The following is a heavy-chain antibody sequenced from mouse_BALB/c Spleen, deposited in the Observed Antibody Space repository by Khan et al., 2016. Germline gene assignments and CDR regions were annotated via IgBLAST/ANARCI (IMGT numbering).Heavy chain of an antibody. V-gene: IGHV1-54*01. CDR1: GYAFTNYL. J-gene: IGHJ3*01. CDR3: ARWDGDDVSYAD. Sequence: VQLQESGAELVRPGTSVKVSCKASGYAFTNYLIEWVKQRPGQGLEWIGVINPGSGGTNYNEKFKGKATLTADKSSSTAYMQLSSLTSDDSAVCCCARWDGDDVSYADWGQGTLVTVSA. D-gene: IGHD4-1*01. CDR2: INPGSGGT.